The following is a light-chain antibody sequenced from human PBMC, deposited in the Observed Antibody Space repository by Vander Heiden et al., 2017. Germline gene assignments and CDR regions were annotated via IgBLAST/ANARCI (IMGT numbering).Light chain of an antibody. CDR1: QSVSSN. CDR3: QQNHNWPPLT. J-gene: IGKJ4*01. V-gene: IGKV3-15*01. CDR2: GAS. Sequence: EIVMTQSPATLSVSPGERATLSCRASQSVSSNLAWYQQKPGQAPRLLIYGASTRATGIPARFSGSGSGTEFTLTISSRQSEDFAVYYCQQNHNWPPLTFGGGTKVEIK.